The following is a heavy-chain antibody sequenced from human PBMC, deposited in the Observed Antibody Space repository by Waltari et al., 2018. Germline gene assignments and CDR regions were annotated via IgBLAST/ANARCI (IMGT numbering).Heavy chain of an antibody. CDR2: ISPILGIA. V-gene: IGHV1-69*02. CDR1: GGTFSSYT. CDR3: ATGEYSSGDY. D-gene: IGHD6-25*01. J-gene: IGHJ4*02. Sequence: QVQLVQSGAEVKKPGSSVKVSCKASGGTFSSYTISWVRQAPGQGLEWMGRISPILGIANYAQKFQGRVTITADKSTSTAYMELSSLRSEDTAVYYCATGEYSSGDYWGQGTLVTVSS.